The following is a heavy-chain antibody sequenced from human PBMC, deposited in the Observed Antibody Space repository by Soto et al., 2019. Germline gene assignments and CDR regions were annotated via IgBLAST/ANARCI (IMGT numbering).Heavy chain of an antibody. CDR3: ARASRVVVALDY. J-gene: IGHJ4*02. CDR2: GRNKANSYST. CDR1: GXTISDHY. Sequence: PGGSLRLSFTASGXTISDHYMGWVRPAPGKGLEWVGRGRNKANSYSTEYAASVKDRFTISRDDSKNSLYLQMNSLKTEDTAVYYCARASRVVVALDYWGQGTLVTVSS. D-gene: IGHD5-12*01. V-gene: IGHV3-72*01.